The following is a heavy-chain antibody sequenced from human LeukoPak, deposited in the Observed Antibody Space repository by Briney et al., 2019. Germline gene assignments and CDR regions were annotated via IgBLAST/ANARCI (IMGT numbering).Heavy chain of an antibody. J-gene: IGHJ5*02. V-gene: IGHV1-2*02. CDR1: GYTFTGYY. CDR2: INPNSGGT. CDR3: ARDLGYRGGWFDP. D-gene: IGHD1-26*01. Sequence: ASVKVSFKASGYTFTGYYMHWVRQAPGQGLEWMGWINPNSGGTNYAQKFQDRVTMTRDTSISTAYMELSRLRSDDTAVYYCARDLGYRGGWFDPWGQGTLVTVSS.